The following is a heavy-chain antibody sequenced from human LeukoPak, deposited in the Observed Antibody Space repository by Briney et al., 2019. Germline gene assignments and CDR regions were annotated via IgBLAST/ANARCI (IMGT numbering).Heavy chain of an antibody. V-gene: IGHV4-4*07. CDR3: ARDRTVPTPYYFDY. CDR2: IYTSGST. Sequence: PSETLSLTCAVYGVSFSGYYWSWIRQPAGKGLEWIGRIYTSGSTNYNPSLKCRVTMSVDTSKNQFSLKLSSVTAADTPVYYCARDRTVPTPYYFDYWGQGTLVTVSS. D-gene: IGHD4-17*01. CDR1: GVSFSGYY. J-gene: IGHJ4*02.